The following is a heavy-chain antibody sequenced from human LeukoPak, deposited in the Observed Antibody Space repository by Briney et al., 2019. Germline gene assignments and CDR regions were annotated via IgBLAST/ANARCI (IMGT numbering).Heavy chain of an antibody. V-gene: IGHV4-34*01. J-gene: IGHJ4*02. CDR2: INQSGST. CDR1: GVSFSGYY. CDR3: ARMPRSVPYSDTSSYFDL. Sequence: PSETLSLTCAVYGVSFSGYYWSWIRQPPGKGLEWIGEINQSGSTKYNPSLKSRVAVSADTSKNQFSLKLSSVTAADTAVYYCARMPRSVPYSDTSSYFDLWGQGTLVTVSS. D-gene: IGHD3-22*01.